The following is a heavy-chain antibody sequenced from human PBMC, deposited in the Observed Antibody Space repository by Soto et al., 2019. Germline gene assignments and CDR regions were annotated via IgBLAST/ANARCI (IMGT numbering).Heavy chain of an antibody. Sequence: QVQLQQSGPGLVKPSQTLSLTCAISGDSVSSNSAAWNWIRQSPSRGLEWLGRTYYRSKWYNDYAVSVKSRITINPNTSKNQFSLQLNSVTPEDTAVYYCARGEYSSSWYGNYYYYGMDVWGQGTTVTVSS. V-gene: IGHV6-1*01. D-gene: IGHD6-13*01. J-gene: IGHJ6*02. CDR3: ARGEYSSSWYGNYYYYGMDV. CDR1: GDSVSSNSAA. CDR2: TYYRSKWYN.